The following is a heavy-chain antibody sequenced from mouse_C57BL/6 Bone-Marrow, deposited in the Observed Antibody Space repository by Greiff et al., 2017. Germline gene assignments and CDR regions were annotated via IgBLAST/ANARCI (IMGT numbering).Heavy chain of an antibody. CDR2: IYIGNGYT. V-gene: IGHV1-58*01. CDR1: GYTFTSYG. Sequence: EVQVVESGAELVRPGSSVKMSCKTSGYTFTSYGINWVKQRPGQGLEWIGYIYIGNGYTEYTEKFKGKATLTSDTSSSTAYMQLSSLTSEDSAIYFCARERVYWYFDVWGTGTTVTVSS. J-gene: IGHJ1*03. CDR3: ARERVYWYFDV.